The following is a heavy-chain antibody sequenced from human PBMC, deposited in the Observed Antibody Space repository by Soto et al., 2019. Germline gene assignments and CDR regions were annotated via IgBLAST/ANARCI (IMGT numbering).Heavy chain of an antibody. Sequence: PSETLSLTCTVSGGSISGRSYYWVWIRQPPGKGWEWIGNICYSGTTYPSPSLKSRATMALDTSNNQFSLKPTSVQAADSAVYYRAIQCCGHAYTCFYGMDVWGQGTTVTVSS. D-gene: IGHD5-12*01. CDR3: AIQCCGHAYTCFYGMDV. CDR2: ICYSGTT. CDR1: GGSISGRSYY. V-gene: IGHV4-39*01. J-gene: IGHJ6*02.